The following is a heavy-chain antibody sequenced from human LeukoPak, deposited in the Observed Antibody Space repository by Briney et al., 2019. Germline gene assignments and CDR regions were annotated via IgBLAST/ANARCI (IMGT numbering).Heavy chain of an antibody. CDR3: ARDRLSHIVVVTAPLLYYGMDV. CDR2: ISSNGGST. J-gene: IGHJ6*02. CDR1: GFTFSSYA. D-gene: IGHD2-21*02. Sequence: GGSLRLSCSASGFTFSSYAMHWVRQAPGKGLEYVSAISSNGGSTYYADSVKGRFTISRDNSKNTLYLQMSSLRAEDTAVYYCARDRLSHIVVVTAPLLYYGMDVWGQGTTVTVSS. V-gene: IGHV3-64D*06.